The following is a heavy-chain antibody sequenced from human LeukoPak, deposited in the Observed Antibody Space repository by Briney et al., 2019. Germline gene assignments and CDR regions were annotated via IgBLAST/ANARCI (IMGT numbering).Heavy chain of an antibody. V-gene: IGHV4-39*01. D-gene: IGHD2-15*01. Sequence: SGTLSLTCTVSGGSISSSSYYWGWIRQPPGKGLEWIGSVYYSGSTYYNPSLKSRVTISVDTSKNQFSLKLSSVTAADTAVYYCARRITAATVWFDPWGQGTLVTVSS. J-gene: IGHJ5*02. CDR1: GGSISSSSYY. CDR2: VYYSGST. CDR3: ARRITAATVWFDP.